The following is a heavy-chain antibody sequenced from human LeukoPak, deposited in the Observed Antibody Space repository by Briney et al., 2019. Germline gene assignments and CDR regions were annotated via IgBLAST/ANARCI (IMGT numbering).Heavy chain of an antibody. Sequence: PSETLSLTCTVSGGSISNYYWSWIRQPPGKGLEWIGYIYYSGSTNYNPSLKSRVTISVDTSKNQFSLKLNSVTAADTAVYYCARAPDDSSGYYPLDYWGQGTLVTVSS. V-gene: IGHV4-59*01. CDR2: IYYSGST. J-gene: IGHJ4*02. CDR1: GGSISNYY. D-gene: IGHD3-22*01. CDR3: ARAPDDSSGYYPLDY.